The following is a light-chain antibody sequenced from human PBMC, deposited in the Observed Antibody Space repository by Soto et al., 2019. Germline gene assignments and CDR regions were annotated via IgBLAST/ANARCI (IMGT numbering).Light chain of an antibody. CDR3: AAWDETLSGPV. CDR1: TSNVGTNT. CDR2: NNN. Sequence: QSVLTQPPSASGNPGQRVTISCSGSTSNVGTNTVNWYQQLPGTAPKLLIFNNNNRPSGVPARFSGSSSGTSASLAISDLQSEDEADYYCAAWDETLSGPVFGGGTKLTV. J-gene: IGLJ2*01. V-gene: IGLV1-44*01.